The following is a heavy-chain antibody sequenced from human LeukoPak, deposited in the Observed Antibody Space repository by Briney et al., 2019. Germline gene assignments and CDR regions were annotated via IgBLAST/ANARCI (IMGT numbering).Heavy chain of an antibody. D-gene: IGHD3-10*01. Sequence: SETLSLTCAVYGGSFSGYYWSWIRQPPGKGLEWIGEINHSGSTNYNPSLKSRVTISVDTSKNQFSLKLSSVTAADTAVYYCARYYYGSGSPFNWFDPWGQGTLVTVSS. CDR2: INHSGST. J-gene: IGHJ5*02. CDR3: ARYYYGSGSPFNWFDP. V-gene: IGHV4-34*01. CDR1: GGSFSGYY.